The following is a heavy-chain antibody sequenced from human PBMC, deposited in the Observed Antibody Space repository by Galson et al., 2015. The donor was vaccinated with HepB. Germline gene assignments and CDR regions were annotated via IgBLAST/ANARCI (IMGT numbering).Heavy chain of an antibody. CDR2: IRESGATT. J-gene: IGHJ4*02. Sequence: SLRLSCAASGFTFSSFAMSWVRQTPGKGLEWVSGIRESGATTYYRGSVKGRFVISRDNSKNTLYLQMNSLRVEDTAVYYCAKEVAARGRPNFDYWGQGTLVTVSS. D-gene: IGHD6-6*01. CDR1: GFTFSSFA. CDR3: AKEVAARGRPNFDY. V-gene: IGHV3-23*01.